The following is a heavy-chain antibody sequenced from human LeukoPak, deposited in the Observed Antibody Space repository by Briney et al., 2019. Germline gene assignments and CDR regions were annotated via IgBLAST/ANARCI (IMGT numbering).Heavy chain of an antibody. CDR1: GYTFTGYY. CDR2: INPNSGGT. V-gene: IGHV1-2*02. J-gene: IGHJ4*02. CDR3: AREPTYPSWQAVDY. Sequence: GASVKVSCKASGYTFTGYYMHWVRQAPGQGLEWMGWINPNSGGTNYAQKFQGRVTMTRDTSISTAYMELSRLRSDDTAVYYCAREPTYPSWQAVDYWGQGTLVTVSS. D-gene: IGHD2-2*01.